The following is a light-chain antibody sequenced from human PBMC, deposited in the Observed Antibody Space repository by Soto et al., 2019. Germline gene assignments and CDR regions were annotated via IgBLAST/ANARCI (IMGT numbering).Light chain of an antibody. CDR3: LQGAHWPYS. Sequence: VVMTQSPLSLPVTLGQPASISCRSSQSLVHSDGNTYLNWFQQRPGQSPRRLIYKVSNRDSGVPDKFTGSGSGPDFTLEISRVEAEDVGVYYCLQGAHWPYSFGQGTKLEIK. J-gene: IGKJ2*03. CDR1: QSLVHSDGNTY. V-gene: IGKV2-30*02. CDR2: KVS.